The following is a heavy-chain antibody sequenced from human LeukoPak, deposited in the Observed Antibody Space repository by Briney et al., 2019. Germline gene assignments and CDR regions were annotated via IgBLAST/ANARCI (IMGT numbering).Heavy chain of an antibody. CDR2: IKEDGTYT. V-gene: IGHV3-74*01. CDR3: ARDFDMGITPGDDFDF. D-gene: IGHD3-9*01. CDR1: GFSFSKYW. Sequence: GGSLRLSCAASGFSFSKYWMHWVRQTPGGGLVWVARIKEDGTYTSYADSVKGRFTISRDNARNTVFLQMNSLRAEDTAVYYCARDFDMGITPGDDFDFWGQGTLVTVSS. J-gene: IGHJ4*02.